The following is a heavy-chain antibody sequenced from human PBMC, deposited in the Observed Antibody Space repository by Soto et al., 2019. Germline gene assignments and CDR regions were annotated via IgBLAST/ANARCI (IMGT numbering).Heavy chain of an antibody. CDR2: INNDGSEK. V-gene: IGHV3-7*03. CDR3: ARGSNQDY. Sequence: EVQLVESGGDLVQPGGSLRLSCAASGFTFSPYWMSWVRQAPGRGLQWVATINNDGSEKYYSDSVKGRFTISRDNASDSLYLQLTSLRAEDTAIYYCARGSNQDYWGQGTLVAVSS. CDR1: GFTFSPYW. J-gene: IGHJ4*02. D-gene: IGHD2-8*01.